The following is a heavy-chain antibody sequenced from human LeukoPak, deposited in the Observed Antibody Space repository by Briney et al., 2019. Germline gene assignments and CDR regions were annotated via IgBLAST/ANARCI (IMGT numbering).Heavy chain of an antibody. CDR2: IGVDGSKK. Sequence: GGSLRLSCAASGFNFIKHGFNWVRQAPGKGLEWVALIGVDGSKKYYADSLKGRITISRDNSSNTLDLQMSSLRVEDTAVYYCVVVLVPAAVWQFDLWGRGTLVTVSS. J-gene: IGHJ2*01. D-gene: IGHD2-2*01. V-gene: IGHV3-33*03. CDR3: VVVLVPAAVWQFDL. CDR1: GFNFIKHG.